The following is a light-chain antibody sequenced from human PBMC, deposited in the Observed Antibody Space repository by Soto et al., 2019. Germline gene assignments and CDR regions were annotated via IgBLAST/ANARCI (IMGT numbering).Light chain of an antibody. Sequence: DSQMTQSPSSLSASVGDRVTITCRASQSISSYLNWDQRKPGKAPKLLIYAASSLQSGVPSRFSGSGSGTDFTLTISSLQPDDFATYYCQQYNSYSITFGQGTRLE. CDR2: AAS. CDR1: QSISSY. CDR3: QQYNSYSIT. J-gene: IGKJ5*01. V-gene: IGKV1-39*01.